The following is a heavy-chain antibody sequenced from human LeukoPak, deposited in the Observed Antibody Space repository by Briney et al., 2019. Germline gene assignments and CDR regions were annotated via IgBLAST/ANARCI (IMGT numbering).Heavy chain of an antibody. V-gene: IGHV3-53*01. Sequence: GGSLRLSCAASGFTVSSNYMSWVRQAPGKGLEWVSVIYSGGSTYYADSVKGRFTISRDNSKNTLYLQMNSLRAEDTAAYYCAKDSAGYCSSTSCSDFDYWGQGTLVTVSS. CDR1: GFTVSSNY. CDR3: AKDSAGYCSSTSCSDFDY. J-gene: IGHJ4*02. D-gene: IGHD2-2*01. CDR2: IYSGGST.